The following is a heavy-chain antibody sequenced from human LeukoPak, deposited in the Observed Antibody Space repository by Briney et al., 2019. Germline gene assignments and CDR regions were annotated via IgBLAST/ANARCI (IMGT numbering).Heavy chain of an antibody. V-gene: IGHV3-74*01. CDR3: AKERDTAMVTIDY. CDR1: GFTFSSYW. D-gene: IGHD5-18*01. J-gene: IGHJ4*02. CDR2: INTDGSTT. Sequence: GGSLRLSCAASGFTFSSYWMHWVRQAPGKGLVWVSRINTDGSTTNYADSVKGRFTISRDNAKNTLYLQMSSLRAEDTAVYYCAKERDTAMVTIDYWGQGTLVTVSS.